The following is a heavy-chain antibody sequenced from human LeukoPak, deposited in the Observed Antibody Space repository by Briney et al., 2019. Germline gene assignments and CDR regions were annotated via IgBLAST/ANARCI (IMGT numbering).Heavy chain of an antibody. V-gene: IGHV6-1*01. CDR3: AREPHGSGLLFDY. D-gene: IGHD6-19*01. CDR1: GDSVSSNSGA. CDR2: AFYRSQWYN. J-gene: IGHJ4*02. Sequence: SQTLSLTCAIFGDSVSSNSGAWNWIRQSPSRGLEWLGRAFYRSQWYNDYAVSVKGRIAINPDTSKNQFSLQLNSVTPEDTAVYYCAREPHGSGLLFDYWGRGTLVTVSS.